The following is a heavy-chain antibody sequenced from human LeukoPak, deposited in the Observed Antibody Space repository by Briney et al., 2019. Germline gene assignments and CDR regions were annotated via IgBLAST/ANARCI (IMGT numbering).Heavy chain of an antibody. Sequence: GGSLRLSCAASGSTFSSYSMNWVRQAPGKGLEWVSSISSSSSYIYYADSVKGRFTISRDNAKNSLYLQMNSLRAEDTAVYYCARHPLYYGSGSYFDYWGQGTLVTVSS. CDR2: ISSSSSYI. V-gene: IGHV3-21*01. CDR3: ARHPLYYGSGSYFDY. CDR1: GSTFSSYS. D-gene: IGHD3-10*01. J-gene: IGHJ4*02.